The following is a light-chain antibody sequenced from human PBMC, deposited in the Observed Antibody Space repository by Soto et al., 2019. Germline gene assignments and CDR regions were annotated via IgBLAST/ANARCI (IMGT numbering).Light chain of an antibody. CDR2: AAS. J-gene: IGKJ3*01. Sequence: DIPMTQSPSSLSASVGDRVTITCRASQRISSYLNWYKQKPGKAPNLLIYAASSLQSGVPSKFSGSGSVTDFTLTISSLQPEDFATYYCQQSYSSPFTFGHGTKVDIK. CDR3: QQSYSSPFT. CDR1: QRISSY. V-gene: IGKV1-39*01.